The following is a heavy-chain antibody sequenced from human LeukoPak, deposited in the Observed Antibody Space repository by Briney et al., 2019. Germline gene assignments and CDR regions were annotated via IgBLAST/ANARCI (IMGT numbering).Heavy chain of an antibody. V-gene: IGHV4-28*06. Sequence: PSDTLSLTCAVSGYSISSSNWWGWIRQPPGKGLEWIGYIYYSGSTNYNPSLKSRVTMSVDTSKNQFSLKLSSVTALDTAVYYCARTVYYYDSSGQEYYFDYWGQGTLVTVSS. CDR2: IYYSGST. CDR1: GYSISSSNW. D-gene: IGHD3-22*01. CDR3: ARTVYYYDSSGQEYYFDY. J-gene: IGHJ4*02.